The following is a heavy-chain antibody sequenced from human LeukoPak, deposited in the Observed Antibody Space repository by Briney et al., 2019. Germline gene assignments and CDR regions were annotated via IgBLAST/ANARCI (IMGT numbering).Heavy chain of an antibody. CDR2: IIPILGIA. CDR1: GGTFSSYA. V-gene: IGHV1-69*04. J-gene: IGHJ4*02. D-gene: IGHD3-3*01. Sequence: GASVKVSCKASGGTFSSYAISWVRQAPGQGLEWMGRIIPILGIANYAQKFQGRVTITADKSTSTAYMELSSLRSEDTAVYYCAYLEREANDFWSGYYIYWGQGTLVTVSS. CDR3: AYLEREANDFWSGYYIY.